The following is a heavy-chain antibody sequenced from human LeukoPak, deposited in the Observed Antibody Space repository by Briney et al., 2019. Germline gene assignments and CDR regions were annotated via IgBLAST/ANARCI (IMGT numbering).Heavy chain of an antibody. CDR1: GFTFSSYA. CDR3: AKGEQDYDFWSGYYHNYYYYYGMDV. V-gene: IGHV3-23*01. CDR2: ISGSGGST. D-gene: IGHD3-3*01. J-gene: IGHJ6*02. Sequence: PGGSLRLSCAASGFTFSSYAMSWVRQAPGKGLEWVSAISGSGGSTYYADSVKGRFTISRDNSKNTLYPQMNSLRAEDTAVYYCAKGEQDYDFWSGYYHNYYYYYGMDVWGQGTTVTVSS.